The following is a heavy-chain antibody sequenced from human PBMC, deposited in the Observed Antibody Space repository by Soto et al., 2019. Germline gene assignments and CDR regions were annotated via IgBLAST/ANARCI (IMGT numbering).Heavy chain of an antibody. D-gene: IGHD1-26*01. J-gene: IGHJ4*02. CDR3: ARWGIVGASTYFDY. CDR2: IYYSGST. V-gene: IGHV4-59*01. CDR1: GGSISSYY. Sequence: PSETLSLTCTVSGGSISSYYWSWIRQPPGKGLEWIGYIYYSGSTNYNPSLKSRVTISVDTSKNQFSLKLSSVTAADTAVYYCARWGIVGASTYFDYWGQGTLVTVSS.